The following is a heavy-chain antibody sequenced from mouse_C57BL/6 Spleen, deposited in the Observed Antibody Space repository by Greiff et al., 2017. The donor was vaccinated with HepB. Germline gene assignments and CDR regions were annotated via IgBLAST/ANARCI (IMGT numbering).Heavy chain of an antibody. CDR1: GYTFTSYW. Sequence: QVQLQQPGAELVKPGASVKLSCKASGYTFTSYWMKWVKQRPGQGLEWIGEIDPSDSYTNYNQKFKGKSTLTVDNSSSTAYMQLSSLTSEDSAVYYCTRGATGGYWGQGTTHTVS. J-gene: IGHJ2*01. V-gene: IGHV1-50*01. CDR2: IDPSDSYT. CDR3: TRGATGGY. D-gene: IGHD1-1*01.